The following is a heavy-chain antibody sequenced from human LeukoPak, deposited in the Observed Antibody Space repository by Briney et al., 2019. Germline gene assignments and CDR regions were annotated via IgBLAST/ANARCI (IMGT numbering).Heavy chain of an antibody. CDR1: GGSISSYY. Sequence: PSETLSLTCTVSGGSISSYYWSWIRQPPGKGLEWIGYIYYSGSTNYNPSLKSRVTISVDTSKNQFSLKLSSVTAADTAVYYCARGDVVVPAAIPYEVGYFDYWGQGTLVTVSS. J-gene: IGHJ4*02. D-gene: IGHD2-2*02. V-gene: IGHV4-59*01. CDR3: ARGDVVVPAAIPYEVGYFDY. CDR2: IYYSGST.